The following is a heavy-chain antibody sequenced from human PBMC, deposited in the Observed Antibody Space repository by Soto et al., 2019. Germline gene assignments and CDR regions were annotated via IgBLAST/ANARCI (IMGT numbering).Heavy chain of an antibody. CDR1: GFTFSSYS. Sequence: EVQLVESGGGLVKPGGSLRLSCAASGFTFSSYSMNWVRQAPGKGLEWVSSISSSSSYIYYADSVKGRFTISRDNAKNSLYLQMNSLRAEDTAVYYCARRYCSGGSCSRGPAFDIWGQGTMVTVSS. CDR3: ARRYCSGGSCSRGPAFDI. CDR2: ISSSSSYI. D-gene: IGHD2-15*01. J-gene: IGHJ3*02. V-gene: IGHV3-21*01.